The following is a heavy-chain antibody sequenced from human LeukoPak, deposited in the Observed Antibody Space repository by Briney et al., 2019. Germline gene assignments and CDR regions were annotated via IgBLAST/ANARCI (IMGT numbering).Heavy chain of an antibody. V-gene: IGHV1-2*02. CDR3: ARVIGELSD. CDR1: GYTFTGYY. J-gene: IGHJ4*02. Sequence: ASVKVSCKASGYTFTGYYMHWVRQAPGQGLEWMGWINPNTGGTNYAQKFQGRVTMTTDTSISTAYMELSSLRSDDTAVYYCARVIGELSDWGQGTLVTVSS. D-gene: IGHD3-10*01. CDR2: INPNTGGT.